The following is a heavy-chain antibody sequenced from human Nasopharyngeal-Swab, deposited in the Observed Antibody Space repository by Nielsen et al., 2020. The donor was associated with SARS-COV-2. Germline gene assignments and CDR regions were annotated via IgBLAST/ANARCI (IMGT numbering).Heavy chain of an antibody. J-gene: IGHJ2*01. CDR3: ARDGGATVTTRWYFDP. V-gene: IGHV4-34*01. Sequence: SETLSLTCAVYGGSFSGYYWSWIRQPPGKGLEWIGEINHSGSTNYNPSLKSRVTISVDTSKNQFSLKLSSVTAADTAVYYCARDGGATVTTRWYFDPWGRGTLVTVSS. CDR1: GGSFSGYY. D-gene: IGHD4-11*01. CDR2: INHSGST.